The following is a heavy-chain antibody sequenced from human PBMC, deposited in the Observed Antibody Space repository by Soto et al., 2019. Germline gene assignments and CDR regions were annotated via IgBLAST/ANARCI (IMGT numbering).Heavy chain of an antibody. D-gene: IGHD2-21*02. CDR1: GGSISSSSYY. CDR2: IYYSGST. CDR3: ARRGGGVVVTHRRSPHAFDI. J-gene: IGHJ3*02. Sequence: SETLSLTCTVSGGSISSSSYYWGWIRQPPGKGLEWIGSIYYSGSTYYNPSLKSRVTISVDTSKNQFSLKLSSVTAADTAVYYCARRGGGVVVTHRRSPHAFDIWGQGTMVTVSS. V-gene: IGHV4-39*01.